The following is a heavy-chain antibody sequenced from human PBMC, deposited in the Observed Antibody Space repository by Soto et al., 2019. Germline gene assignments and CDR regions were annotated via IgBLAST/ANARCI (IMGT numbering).Heavy chain of an antibody. Sequence: QVQLVQSGAEVKKPGASVKVSCKASGYTFTGYYMHCVRQAPGQGLEWMGWINPNSGGTNYAQKFHGRVTMTRDTSISTAYMELSRLRSDDTAVYYCAREYCSGGSCHGMDVWGKGTTVTVSS. J-gene: IGHJ6*04. CDR1: GYTFTGYY. CDR3: AREYCSGGSCHGMDV. D-gene: IGHD2-15*01. CDR2: INPNSGGT. V-gene: IGHV1-2*02.